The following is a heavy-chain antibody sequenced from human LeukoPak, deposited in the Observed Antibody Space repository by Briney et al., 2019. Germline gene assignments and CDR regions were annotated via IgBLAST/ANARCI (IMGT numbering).Heavy chain of an antibody. D-gene: IGHD4-17*01. CDR3: ARDSDGDYAEGAFDI. CDR1: GGSISSGGYY. Sequence: SETLSLTCTVSGGSISSGGYYWSWIRQHPGKGLEWIGYIYYSGSTYYNPSLKSRVTISVDTSKNQFSLKLSSVTAADTAVYYCARDSDGDYAEGAFDIWGQGTMVTVSS. V-gene: IGHV4-31*03. J-gene: IGHJ3*02. CDR2: IYYSGST.